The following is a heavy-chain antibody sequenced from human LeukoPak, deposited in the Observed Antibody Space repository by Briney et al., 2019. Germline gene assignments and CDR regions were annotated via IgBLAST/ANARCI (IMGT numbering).Heavy chain of an antibody. J-gene: IGHJ6*02. Sequence: GESLKISCKGSGYGFTSYWIGWVRQMPGKGLEWMGIIYPGDSDTRYSPSFQGQVTISADKSITTAYLQWSSLKASDTAKYYCARSPMGWGYGMDVWGQGTTVSVSS. CDR3: ARSPMGWGYGMDV. CDR2: IYPGDSDT. CDR1: GYGFTSYW. V-gene: IGHV5-51*01. D-gene: IGHD3-10*01.